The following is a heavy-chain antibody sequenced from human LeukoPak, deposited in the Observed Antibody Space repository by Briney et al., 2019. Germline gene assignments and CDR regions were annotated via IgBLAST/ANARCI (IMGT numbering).Heavy chain of an antibody. CDR2: IIPIFGTT. J-gene: IGHJ3*02. Sequence: ASVKVSCKASGYTFTSYAMNWVRQAPGQGLEWMGRIIPIFGTTNYAQKFQGRVTITADKSTSTAYMELSSLRSEDTAVYYCASEYYDRSGAGGTIGAFDIWGQGTMVTVSS. D-gene: IGHD3-22*01. V-gene: IGHV1-69*06. CDR3: ASEYYDRSGAGGTIGAFDI. CDR1: GYTFTSYA.